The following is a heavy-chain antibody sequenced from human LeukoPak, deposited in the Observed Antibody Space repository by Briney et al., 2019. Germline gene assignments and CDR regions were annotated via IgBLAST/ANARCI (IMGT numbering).Heavy chain of an antibody. Sequence: GASVKVSCKAFGYTFTSYDINWVRQATGQGLEWMGWMNPNSGNTGYAQKFQGRVTITRNTSISTAYMELSSLRSEDTAVYYCARVGSYDAFDIWGQGTMVTVSS. CDR1: GYTFTSYD. CDR3: ARVGSYDAFDI. V-gene: IGHV1-8*03. J-gene: IGHJ3*02. D-gene: IGHD1-26*01. CDR2: MNPNSGNT.